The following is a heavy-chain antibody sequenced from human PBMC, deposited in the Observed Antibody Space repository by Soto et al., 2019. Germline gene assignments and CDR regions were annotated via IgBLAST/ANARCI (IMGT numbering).Heavy chain of an antibody. CDR2: IKSKTDGGTT. CDR3: ATSGLRFLEWTPR. V-gene: IGHV3-15*01. CDR1: GFTFSNAW. Sequence: EVQLVESGGGLVKPGGSLRLSCAASGFTFSNAWMTWVRQAPGKGLEWVCRIKSKTDGGTTDYAAPVKGRFTISRDDSRNTLSLQMNSLKSADTAVYYWATSGLRFLEWTPRWGPGTLVTVSS. J-gene: IGHJ4*02. D-gene: IGHD3-3*01.